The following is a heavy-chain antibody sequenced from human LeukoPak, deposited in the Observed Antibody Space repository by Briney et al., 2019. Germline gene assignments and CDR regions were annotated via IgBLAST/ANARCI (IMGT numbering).Heavy chain of an antibody. V-gene: IGHV4-38-2*02. CDR2: LYHSGRT. CDR1: GYSISSVYY. D-gene: IGHD6-19*01. J-gene: IGHJ4*01. CDR3: ARLDPVAVWAFDH. Sequence: SETLSLTCTVSGYSISSVYYWGWIRQPPGKGLEWIATLYHSGRTYYNPSLKSRVTISADTSKNQFSLKLTSVTAADTAVYYRARLDPVAVWAFDHWGHGTLVTVSS.